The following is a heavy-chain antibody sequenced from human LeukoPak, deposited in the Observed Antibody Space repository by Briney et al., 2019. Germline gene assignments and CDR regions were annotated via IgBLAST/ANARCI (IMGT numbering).Heavy chain of an antibody. D-gene: IGHD3-10*01. Sequence: GASVKVSCKASGYTFTSYAMNWVRQAPGQGLEWMGWINTNTGNPTYAQGFTGRFVFSLDTSVSTAYLQISSLKAEDTAVYYCARGLRKITMVRGVMGNWGQGTLVTVSS. CDR1: GYTFTSYA. CDR2: INTNTGNP. J-gene: IGHJ4*02. CDR3: ARGLRKITMVRGVMGN. V-gene: IGHV7-4-1*02.